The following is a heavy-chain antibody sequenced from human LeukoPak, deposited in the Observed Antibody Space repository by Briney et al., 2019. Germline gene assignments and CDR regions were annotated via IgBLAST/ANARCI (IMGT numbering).Heavy chain of an antibody. CDR1: GFRFSNYW. V-gene: IGHV3-30*02. Sequence: GGSLRLSCAVSGFRFSNYWMTWVRQAPGKGLEWVAFIRYDAANQYYADSVKGRFTISRDNSKNTLYLEMDSLRSEDTAIYHCAKDIAVSDSYFDYWGQGTLVTVTS. CDR2: IRYDAANQ. CDR3: AKDIAVSDSYFDY. J-gene: IGHJ4*02. D-gene: IGHD6-19*01.